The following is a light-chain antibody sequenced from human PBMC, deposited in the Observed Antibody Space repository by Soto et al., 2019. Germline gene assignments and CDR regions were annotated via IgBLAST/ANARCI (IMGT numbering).Light chain of an antibody. CDR3: SSYTSSRTYV. Sequence: QSALTQPPSVSGSPGQSVTISCTGTSSDVGSYNRVSWYQQPPGTAPKLMIYEVSNRPSGVPDRFSGSKSGNTASLTISGLQAEDEADSYCSSYTSSRTYVFGTGTKVTVL. CDR2: EVS. J-gene: IGLJ1*01. V-gene: IGLV2-18*02. CDR1: SSDVGSYNR.